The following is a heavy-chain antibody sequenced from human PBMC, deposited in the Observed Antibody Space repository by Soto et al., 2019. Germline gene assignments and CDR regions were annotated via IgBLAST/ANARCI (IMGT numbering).Heavy chain of an antibody. Sequence: ASVKVSCKVSGYTLTELSMHWVRQAPGKGLEWMGGFDPEDGGTIYAQKFQGRVTMTEDTSTDTAYMELSSLRSGDTAVYYCATRALRLRLGELSLQNWFDPWGQGTLVTVSS. V-gene: IGHV1-24*01. D-gene: IGHD3-16*02. CDR2: FDPEDGGT. CDR3: ATRALRLRLGELSLQNWFDP. CDR1: GYTLTELS. J-gene: IGHJ5*02.